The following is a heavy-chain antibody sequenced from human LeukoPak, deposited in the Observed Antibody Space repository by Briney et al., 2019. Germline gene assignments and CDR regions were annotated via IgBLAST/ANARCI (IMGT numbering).Heavy chain of an antibody. D-gene: IGHD1-1*01. Sequence: SQTLSLTCAISGDRVSSNSAAWNWIRQSPSRGLEWLGRTYYRSKWHYDYAESVKRRITVNPDTSKNQFSLQLNSVTPEDAAVYYCARQSSTDYYYGLDVRGQGTTVAVSS. CDR1: GDRVSSNSAA. CDR3: ARQSSTDYYYGLDV. J-gene: IGHJ6*02. V-gene: IGHV6-1*01. CDR2: TYYRSKWHY.